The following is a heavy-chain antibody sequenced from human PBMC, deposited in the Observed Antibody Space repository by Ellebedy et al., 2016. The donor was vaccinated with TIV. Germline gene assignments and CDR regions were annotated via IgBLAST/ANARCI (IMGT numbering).Heavy chain of an antibody. V-gene: IGHV3-21*01. CDR2: IGVSSAYI. J-gene: IGHJ6*02. Sequence: GGSLRLXXVASEFTLSRYNMKWVRQAPGKGLEWVSSIGVSSAYIYYADSVKGRFTISRDDAKNSLFLQMDSLRVEDTAVYFCARDEYSGYDFGYYYYGMDVWGQGTTVTVSS. D-gene: IGHD5-12*01. CDR1: EFTLSRYN. CDR3: ARDEYSGYDFGYYYYGMDV.